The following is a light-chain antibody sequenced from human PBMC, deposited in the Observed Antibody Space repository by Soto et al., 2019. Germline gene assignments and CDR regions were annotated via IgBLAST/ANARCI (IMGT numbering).Light chain of an antibody. J-gene: IGKJ4*01. CDR2: DAS. V-gene: IGKV3-20*01. Sequence: EIVLTQSPGTLSLSPGEGATLSCRASQSVRSSSLAWYQQKPGLAPRLLIFDASNRATGTPDRFSGSGSGTDCTLTISRLETEDFAVYYCQQYGSSPPLTFGGGTKAEIK. CDR1: QSVRSSS. CDR3: QQYGSSPPLT.